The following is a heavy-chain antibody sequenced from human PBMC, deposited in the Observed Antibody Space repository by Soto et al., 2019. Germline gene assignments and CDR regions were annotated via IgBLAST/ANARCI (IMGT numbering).Heavy chain of an antibody. CDR1: GGTFSSYA. J-gene: IGHJ6*02. Sequence: QVQLVQSGAEVQKPGSSVKVSCKASGGTFSSYAISWVRQAPGQGLEWMGGIIPICGTANYAQKFQGRVTMTADESTSTADMELSSQRSEDTAVDYWAHGGPTVTSNERTNYYYYGMDVGGQGTTVTVSS. V-gene: IGHV1-69*01. CDR3: AHGGPTVTSNERTNYYYYGMDV. CDR2: IIPICGTA. D-gene: IGHD4-17*01.